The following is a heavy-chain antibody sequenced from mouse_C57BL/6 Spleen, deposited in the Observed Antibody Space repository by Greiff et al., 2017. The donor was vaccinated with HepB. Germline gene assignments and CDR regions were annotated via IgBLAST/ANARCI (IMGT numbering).Heavy chain of an antibody. J-gene: IGHJ2*01. CDR3: ARFGFDY. Sequence: VQLQQSGPELVKPGDSVKISCKASGYSFTGYFMNWVMQSHGKSLEWIGRINPYNGDTFYNQKFKGKATLTVDKSSSTAHMELRSLSSGDSAVYYCARFGFDYWGQGTTLTVSS. V-gene: IGHV1-20*01. CDR1: GYSFTGYF. CDR2: INPYNGDT.